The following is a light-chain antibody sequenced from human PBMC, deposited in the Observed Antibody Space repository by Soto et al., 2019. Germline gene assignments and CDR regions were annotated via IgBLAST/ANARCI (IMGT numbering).Light chain of an antibody. CDR2: EVT. CDR1: TSDVGSHNF. CDR3: SSFTNSILV. J-gene: IGLJ3*02. Sequence: QSAPTQPASVSGSPGQSITISCTGTTSDVGSHNFVSWYQQLPGKAPKLLIYEVTNRPSGTSNRFSGSKSGNTASLTISWLQAEDEADYYCSSFTNSILVFGGGTKLTVL. V-gene: IGLV2-14*01.